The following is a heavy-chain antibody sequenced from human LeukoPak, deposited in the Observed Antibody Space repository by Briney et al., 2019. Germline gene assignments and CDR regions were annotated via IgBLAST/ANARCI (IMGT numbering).Heavy chain of an antibody. CDR2: INPNSGGT. Sequence: GASVKVSCKASGYTFTGYYMHWVRQAPGQGLEWMGWINPNSGGTNYAQKFQGRVTMTRDTSISTAYMELSRLRSDDTAVYYCARDLRFLEWLFGWFDPWGQGTLVTVSS. D-gene: IGHD3-3*01. J-gene: IGHJ5*02. CDR1: GYTFTGYY. CDR3: ARDLRFLEWLFGWFDP. V-gene: IGHV1-2*02.